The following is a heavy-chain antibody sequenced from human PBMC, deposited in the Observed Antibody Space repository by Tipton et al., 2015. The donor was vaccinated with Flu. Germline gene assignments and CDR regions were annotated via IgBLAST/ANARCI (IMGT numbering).Heavy chain of an antibody. J-gene: IGHJ5*02. V-gene: IGHV3-33*01. D-gene: IGHD1-1*01. CDR2: IWYDGSNK. Sequence: RSLRLSCAASGFTFSSYGMHWVRQAPGKGLEWVAVIWYDGSNKYYADSVKGRFTISRDNSKNTLYLQMNSLRAEDTAVYYCARGGGTTRGSVGWFDPWGQGTLVTVSS. CDR3: ARGGGTTRGSVGWFDP. CDR1: GFTFSSYG.